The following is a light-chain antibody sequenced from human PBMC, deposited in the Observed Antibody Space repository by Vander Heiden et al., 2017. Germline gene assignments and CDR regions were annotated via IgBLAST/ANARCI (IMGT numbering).Light chain of an antibody. J-gene: IGLJ3*02. CDR2: SNS. CDR1: NSNVGSNT. V-gene: IGLV1-44*01. Sequence: QSVPASPRAGSGTPVLRVTISCSGSNSNVGSNTVTWYQQLPGTAAKLLIFSNSQRPSGVPDRFSGSKSATSASLANSGLQSEDEDDYYCEAWDDSLSRPVFGGGTKLTVL. CDR3: EAWDDSLSRPV.